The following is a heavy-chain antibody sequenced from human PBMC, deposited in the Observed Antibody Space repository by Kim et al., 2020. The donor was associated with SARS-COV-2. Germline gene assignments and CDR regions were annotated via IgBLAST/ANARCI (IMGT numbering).Heavy chain of an antibody. J-gene: IGHJ6*02. Sequence: GGSLRLSCAASGFTFSSYAMHWVRQAPGKGLEWVAVISYDGSNKYYVDSVKGRFTISRDNSKNTLYLQMNSLRAEDTAVYYCARDSSITIFGVVIMGSGGMDVLGQGTTVTVSS. CDR1: GFTFSSYA. CDR3: ARDSSITIFGVVIMGSGGMDV. D-gene: IGHD3-3*01. V-gene: IGHV3-30*04. CDR2: ISYDGSNK.